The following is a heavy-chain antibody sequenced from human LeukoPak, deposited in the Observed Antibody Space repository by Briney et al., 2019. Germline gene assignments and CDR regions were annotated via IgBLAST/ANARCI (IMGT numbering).Heavy chain of an antibody. J-gene: IGHJ4*02. CDR1: GYTFTGYY. V-gene: IGHV1-2*02. CDR3: ARAKVIVPDY. Sequence: GAPVKASCTASGYTFTGYYMHWMRQAPGQGPEWMGWINPNSGGTSYAQKFQGRVTMTRDTSISTAYMELSRLRSDDTAVYYCARAKVIVPDYWGQGTLVTVSS. CDR2: INPNSGGT. D-gene: IGHD5-18*01.